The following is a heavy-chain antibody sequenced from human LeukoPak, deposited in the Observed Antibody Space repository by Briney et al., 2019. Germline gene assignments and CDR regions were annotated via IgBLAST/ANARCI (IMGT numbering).Heavy chain of an antibody. Sequence: GGSLRLSCAASGFTFSSYSMNWVRQAPGKGLEWVSSISSSSSYIYYADSVKGRFTISRDNAKNSLYLQMNSLRAEDTAVYYCVRDQYMWFGELLGAFDIWGQGTMVTVSS. D-gene: IGHD3-10*01. J-gene: IGHJ3*02. V-gene: IGHV3-21*01. CDR1: GFTFSSYS. CDR2: ISSSSSYI. CDR3: VRDQYMWFGELLGAFDI.